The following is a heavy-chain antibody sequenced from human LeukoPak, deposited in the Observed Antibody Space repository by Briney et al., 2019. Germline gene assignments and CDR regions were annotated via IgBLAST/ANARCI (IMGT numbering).Heavy chain of an antibody. D-gene: IGHD6-6*01. J-gene: IGHJ4*02. CDR1: GFTFSDYY. CDR3: AKDKQLVPYYFDY. Sequence: GGSLRLSCAASGFTFSDYYMSWIRQAPGKGLGWVSYISSSGSTIYYADSVKGRFTISRDNAKNSLYLQMNSLRAEDTAVYYCAKDKQLVPYYFDYWGQGTLVTVSS. CDR2: ISSSGSTI. V-gene: IGHV3-11*01.